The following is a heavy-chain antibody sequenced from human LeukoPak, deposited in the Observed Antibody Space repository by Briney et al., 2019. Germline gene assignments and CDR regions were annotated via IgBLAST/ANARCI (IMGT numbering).Heavy chain of an antibody. J-gene: IGHJ3*01. CDR1: GYTFSSYG. CDR2: ISAYNGNQ. D-gene: IGHD3-22*01. Sequence: GASVIVFCEVSGYTFSSYGIIWVRQAAGQGLEWMGWISAYNGNQNYAQKLQGSVNITTDTSTSTAYVELRSLRSDGTAVYHCGRDHPEYHYESSDYSWAFDVWGQGTMVTVSS. V-gene: IGHV1-18*01. CDR3: GRDHPEYHYESSDYSWAFDV.